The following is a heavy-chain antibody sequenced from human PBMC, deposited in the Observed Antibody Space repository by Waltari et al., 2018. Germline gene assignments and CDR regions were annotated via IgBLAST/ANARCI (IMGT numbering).Heavy chain of an antibody. CDR3: ATHASTWYDGDNWFDP. D-gene: IGHD1-1*01. CDR1: GDSISSTTYY. V-gene: IGHV4-39*01. J-gene: IGHJ5*02. CDR2: VYYTGSP. Sequence: QLQLQESGPGLVKSSGTLSLTCTVSGDSISSTTYYWGWIRQPPGKGLEWIGNVYYTGSPFYNPSLKSRVTISVDTPNDQFSLELRSVTAADTAVYYCATHASTWYDGDNWFDPGGQGTLVTVSS.